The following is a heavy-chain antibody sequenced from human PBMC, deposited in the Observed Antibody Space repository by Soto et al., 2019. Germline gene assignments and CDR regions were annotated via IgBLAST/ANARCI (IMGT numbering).Heavy chain of an antibody. D-gene: IGHD4-4*01. CDR1: GFIFNAYA. Sequence: EVQLLESGGGLVQPGGSLRLSCAASGFIFNAYAMTWVRQAPGKGLEWVSAIGGSGGNTYYAASVKGRFTISRDNSKDTVDLEMNRLRLDDTAVYFGAMVASDDINSADHWGQGILVTVSS. J-gene: IGHJ4*02. CDR2: IGGSGGNT. CDR3: AMVASDDINSADH. V-gene: IGHV3-23*01.